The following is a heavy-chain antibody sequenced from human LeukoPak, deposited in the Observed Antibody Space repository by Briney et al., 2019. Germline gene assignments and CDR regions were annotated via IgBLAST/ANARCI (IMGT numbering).Heavy chain of an antibody. CDR2: MNPNSGNT. J-gene: IGHJ3*02. CDR1: GYTFTSYD. V-gene: IGHV1-8*01. CDR3: ARGPAAAGTFAFDI. D-gene: IGHD6-13*01. Sequence: ASVKVSCKASGYTFTSYDINWVRQATGQGLEWMGWMNPNSGNTGYAQKFQGRVTMTRNTSISTAYMELSSLRSEDTAVYYCARGPAAAGTFAFDIWGQGTMVTASS.